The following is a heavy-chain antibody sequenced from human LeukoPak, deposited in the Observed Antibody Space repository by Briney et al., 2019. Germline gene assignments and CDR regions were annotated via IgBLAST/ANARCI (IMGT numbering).Heavy chain of an antibody. CDR1: GFTFGDYA. Sequence: PGRSLRPSCTAPGFTFGDYAMSWVRQAPGKGLEWVGFIRSKAYGGTTEYAASVKGRFTISRDDSKSIAYLQMNSLKTEDTAVYYCTRGYGDYASAYYYGMDVWGKGTTVTVSS. CDR3: TRGYGDYASAYYYGMDV. D-gene: IGHD4-17*01. J-gene: IGHJ6*04. CDR2: IRSKAYGGTT. V-gene: IGHV3-49*04.